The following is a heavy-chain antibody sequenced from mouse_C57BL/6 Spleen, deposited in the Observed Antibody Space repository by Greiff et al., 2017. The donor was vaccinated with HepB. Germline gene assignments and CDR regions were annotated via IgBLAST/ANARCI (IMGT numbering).Heavy chain of an antibody. CDR1: GYTFTSYW. D-gene: IGHD2-4*01. CDR2: IDPSDSYT. Sequence: QVQLKQPGAELVMPGASVKLSCKASGYTFTSYWMHWVKQRPGQGLEWIGEIDPSDSYTNYNQKFKGKSTLTVDKSSSTAYMQLSSLTSEDSAVYYCARSNDYDATWFAYWGQGTLVTVSA. J-gene: IGHJ3*01. V-gene: IGHV1-69*01. CDR3: ARSNDYDATWFAY.